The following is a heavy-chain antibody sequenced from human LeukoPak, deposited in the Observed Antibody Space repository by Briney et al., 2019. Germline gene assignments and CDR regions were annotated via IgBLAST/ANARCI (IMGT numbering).Heavy chain of an antibody. CDR3: ARHRGYCSSTSCSQVGYFQH. CDR2: IYTSGST. J-gene: IGHJ1*01. CDR1: GGSISSYY. V-gene: IGHV4-4*09. D-gene: IGHD2-2*01. Sequence: PSETLSLTCTVSGGSISSYYWSWIRQPPGKGLEWIGYIYTSGSTNYNPSLKSRVTISVDTSKNQFSLELSSVTAADTAVYYCARHRGYCSSTSCSQVGYFQHWGQGTLVTVSS.